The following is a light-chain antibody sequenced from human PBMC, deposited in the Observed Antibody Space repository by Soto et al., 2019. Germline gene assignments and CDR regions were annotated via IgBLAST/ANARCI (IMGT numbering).Light chain of an antibody. J-gene: IGLJ3*02. CDR3: QSYDSSLRGYWV. CDR1: SSNIGAGDD. CDR2: GDT. Sequence: QSVLTQPPSVSGAPGQRVTISCTGSSSNIGAGDDVHWYQQLPAKAPKLLIYGDTNRPSGVPDRFSGFKSGASASLAITGLQAEEEADYYCQSYDSSLRGYWVFGGGTKLTVL. V-gene: IGLV1-40*01.